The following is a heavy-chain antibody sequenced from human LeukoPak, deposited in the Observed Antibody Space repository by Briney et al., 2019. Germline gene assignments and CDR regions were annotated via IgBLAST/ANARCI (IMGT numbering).Heavy chain of an antibody. CDR3: ARDGGGVSAPGGY. CDR2: IIPVLGVA. D-gene: IGHD3-16*01. J-gene: IGHJ4*02. V-gene: IGHV1-69*04. Sequence: SVKVSCKASGGTFSSYAISWVRQAPGQGLEWMGRIIPVLGVANSAQKFQGTVTITADKSTGTVDMELSSLRSEDTTVYYCARDGGGVSAPGGYWGQGTLVTVSS. CDR1: GGTFSSYA.